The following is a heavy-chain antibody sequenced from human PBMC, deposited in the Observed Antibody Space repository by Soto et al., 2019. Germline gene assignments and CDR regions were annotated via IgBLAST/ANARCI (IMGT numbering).Heavy chain of an antibody. Sequence: ASVKVSCKASGYTFTSYYMHWVRQAPGQVLEWMGIINPSGGSTIYAQRFQGRVTMTRDTPTSTVYMELSSLRSEDTAVYYCARDARHIVVVTAMSDRDYGMDVGGQGTTVTVSS. CDR1: GYTFTSYY. CDR3: ARDARHIVVVTAMSDRDYGMDV. V-gene: IGHV1-46*01. J-gene: IGHJ6*02. D-gene: IGHD2-21*02. CDR2: INPSGGST.